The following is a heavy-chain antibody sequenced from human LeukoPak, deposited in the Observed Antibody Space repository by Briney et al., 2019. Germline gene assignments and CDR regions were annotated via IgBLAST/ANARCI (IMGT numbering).Heavy chain of an antibody. CDR2: INHSGST. CDR1: GGSISSGDYY. D-gene: IGHD3-9*01. CDR3: ARRTYDILTGYCYYFDY. J-gene: IGHJ4*02. Sequence: SETLSLTCTVSGGSISSGDYYWSWIRQPPGKGLEWIGEINHSGSTNYNPSLKSRVTISVDTSKNQFSLKLSSVTAADTAVYYCARRTYDILTGYCYYFDYWGQGTLVTVSS. V-gene: IGHV4-39*07.